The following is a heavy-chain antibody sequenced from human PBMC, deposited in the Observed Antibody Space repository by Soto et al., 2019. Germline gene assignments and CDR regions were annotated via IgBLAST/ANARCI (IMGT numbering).Heavy chain of an antibody. Sequence: QVQLVQSGAEVKKPGASVRVSCKASGYTFNDYGISWVRQAPGQGLEWMGWIGPYEGFTNHAQTFQGRVTMTVDTSTTTADMELRSLSSDDTALYYCARCYCSVGSCYTCWHFDLWGPGTLVTVTA. V-gene: IGHV1-18*01. J-gene: IGHJ2*01. CDR3: ARCYCSVGSCYTCWHFDL. CDR1: GYTFNDYG. D-gene: IGHD2-15*01. CDR2: IGPYEGFT.